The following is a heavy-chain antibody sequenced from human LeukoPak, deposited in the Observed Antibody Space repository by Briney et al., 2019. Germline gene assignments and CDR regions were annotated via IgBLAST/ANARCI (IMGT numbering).Heavy chain of an antibody. J-gene: IGHJ4*02. Sequence: GASVKVSCKASGYTFSSYDINWVRQATGQGLEWMGWMNPNSGNTGYAQKFQGRVTMTRNTSISTAYMELSSLRSEDTAVYYCARVLRSYSGSYYIWYFDYWGQGTLVTVSS. CDR1: GYTFSSYD. D-gene: IGHD1-26*01. V-gene: IGHV1-8*01. CDR3: ARVLRSYSGSYYIWYFDY. CDR2: MNPNSGNT.